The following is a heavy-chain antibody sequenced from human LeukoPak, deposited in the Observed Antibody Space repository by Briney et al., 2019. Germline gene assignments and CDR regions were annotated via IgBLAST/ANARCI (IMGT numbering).Heavy chain of an antibody. J-gene: IGHJ4*02. V-gene: IGHV3-74*01. D-gene: IGHD2-2*01. CDR3: ARVFRRPYQLLAFDY. Sequence: PGGSLRLSCAASGFTFSSYWMHWVRQAPGKGLVWVSRINSDGSSTSYADSVKGRFTISRDNAKNTLYLQMNSLRAEDTAVYYCARVFRRPYQLLAFDYWGQGTLVTVSS. CDR1: GFTFSSYW. CDR2: INSDGSST.